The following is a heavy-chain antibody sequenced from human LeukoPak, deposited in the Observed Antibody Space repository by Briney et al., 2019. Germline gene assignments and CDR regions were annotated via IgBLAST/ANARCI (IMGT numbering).Heavy chain of an antibody. V-gene: IGHV3-7*01. D-gene: IGHD3-16*01. J-gene: IGHJ5*02. CDR2: IKQDGSEK. CDR3: ARDEFGGASFEP. Sequence: GGSLRLSCAASGFTFSIYWMSWVRQAPGKGLEWVANIKQDGSEKYYVDSVKGRFTISRDNAKNSLYLQMNSLRAEDTAVYYCARDEFGGASFEPWGQGTLVTVSS. CDR1: GFTFSIYW.